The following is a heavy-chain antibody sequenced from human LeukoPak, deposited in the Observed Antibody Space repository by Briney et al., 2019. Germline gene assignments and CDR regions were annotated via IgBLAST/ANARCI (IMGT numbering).Heavy chain of an antibody. CDR1: GGSISSGGYY. CDR2: IYYSGST. Sequence: PSQTLSLTCTVSGGSISSGGYYWSWIRQHPGKGLEWIGYIYYSGSTYYNPSLKRRVTISVDTSKNQFSLKLSSVTAADTAVYYCASRNYDFWSGYSYFDYWGRGTLVTVSS. J-gene: IGHJ4*02. V-gene: IGHV4-31*03. CDR3: ASRNYDFWSGYSYFDY. D-gene: IGHD3-3*01.